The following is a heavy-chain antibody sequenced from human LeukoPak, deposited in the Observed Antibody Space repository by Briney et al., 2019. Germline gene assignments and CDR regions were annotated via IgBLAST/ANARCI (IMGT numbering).Heavy chain of an antibody. CDR2: IYGNDVK. V-gene: IGHV2-5*01. CDR1: GFSLSTSGVG. D-gene: IGHD2-2*01. J-gene: IGHJ1*01. Sequence: SGPTLVNPTQTLTLTCTFSGFSLSTSGVGVAWNRQPPGKALEWLALIYGNDVKRYSTSLKSRLTITKDTSKNQVVLTMANMDPVDTATYYCVHDVPGGEGFQHWGQGTLVTVSS. CDR3: VHDVPGGEGFQH.